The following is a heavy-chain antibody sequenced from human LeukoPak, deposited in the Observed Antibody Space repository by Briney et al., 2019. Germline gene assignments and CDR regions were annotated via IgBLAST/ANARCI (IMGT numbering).Heavy chain of an antibody. V-gene: IGHV3-7*01. CDR2: IKHNGSEK. D-gene: IGHD6-6*01. J-gene: IGHJ4*02. CDR3: ARVYRSSSGYCFDL. CDR1: GFTFSNYW. Sequence: GGSLRLSCAVSGFTFSNYWMSWVRQAPGKGLEWVANIKHNGSEKYYVDSVKGRFTVSRDNAKNSLYLQMNSLRAEDTAVYYCARVYRSSSGYCFDLWGQGTLVTVSS.